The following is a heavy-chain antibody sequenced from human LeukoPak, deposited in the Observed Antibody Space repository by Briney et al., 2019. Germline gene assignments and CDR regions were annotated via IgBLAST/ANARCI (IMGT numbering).Heavy chain of an antibody. V-gene: IGHV3-30*03. D-gene: IGHD2-15*01. Sequence: GGSLRLSCAASGFTFSSYGMHWVRQAPGKGLEWVAVISYDGSNKYYADSVKGRFTISRDNSKNTLYLQMNSLRAEDTAIYYCTTDTWYSAGHWGQGTLVTVSP. J-gene: IGHJ4*02. CDR1: GFTFSSYG. CDR3: TTDTWYSAGH. CDR2: ISYDGSNK.